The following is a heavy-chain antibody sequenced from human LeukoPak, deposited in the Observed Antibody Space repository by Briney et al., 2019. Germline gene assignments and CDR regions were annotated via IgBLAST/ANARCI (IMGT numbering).Heavy chain of an antibody. CDR1: GFTFSSYA. CDR3: ARDSQLWFGDSYYGMDV. J-gene: IGHJ6*02. CDR2: ISGSGGST. V-gene: IGHV3-23*01. D-gene: IGHD3-10*01. Sequence: GGSLRLSCAASGFTFSSYAMSWVRQAPGKGLEWVSAISGSGGSTYYADSVKGRFTISRDNAKNSLYLQMNSLRAEDTAVYYCARDSQLWFGDSYYGMDVWGQGTTVTVSS.